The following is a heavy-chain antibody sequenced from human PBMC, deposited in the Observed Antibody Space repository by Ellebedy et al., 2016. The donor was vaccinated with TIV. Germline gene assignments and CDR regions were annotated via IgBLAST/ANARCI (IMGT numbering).Heavy chain of an antibody. V-gene: IGHV3-7*01. CDR3: ARRASYGDYAVQVNPWFDP. CDR2: IRQEGDEI. J-gene: IGHJ5*02. CDR1: GFNFRSYW. Sequence: GGPLRLSCAASGFNFRSYWMTWVRQAPGKGLEWVAKIRQEGDEIYYVESVKGRFTISRDNAKNSLFHQKNSLRVEDTAVYYCARRASYGDYAVQVNPWFDPWGQGTLVTVSS. D-gene: IGHD4-17*01.